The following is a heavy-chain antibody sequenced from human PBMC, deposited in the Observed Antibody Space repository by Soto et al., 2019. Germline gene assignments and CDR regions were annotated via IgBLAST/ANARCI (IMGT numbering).Heavy chain of an antibody. D-gene: IGHD6-13*01. Sequence: EVQLVESGGGLVKPGGSLRLSCTASGLIFSNYGMNWVRQAAGKRPEWVSSISSGGEYIDYADSVKGRLTISRDHPNNILYLQLTSLGVYDTAVYYCATDGSAGAVMGVWGQGTTVTVSS. CDR1: GLIFSNYG. V-gene: IGHV3-21*06. J-gene: IGHJ6*02. CDR2: ISSGGEYI. CDR3: ATDGSAGAVMGV.